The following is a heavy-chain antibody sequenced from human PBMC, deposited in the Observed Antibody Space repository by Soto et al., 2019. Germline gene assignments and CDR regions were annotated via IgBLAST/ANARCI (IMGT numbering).Heavy chain of an antibody. CDR2: VNPSGGHT. CDR1: GDTFTDYY. D-gene: IGHD2-21*02. V-gene: IGHV1-46*01. Sequence: QVQLVQSGAEVKKPGASVKVSCKAYGDTFTDYYIHWVRQAPGQGLEWMGTVNPSGGHTTYAQHSLSRMTMTRDISTSTLYMELTILTSADPAVYYCARGGHVVVVTAALDYWGQGTLVTVSS. J-gene: IGHJ4*02. CDR3: ARGGHVVVVTAALDY.